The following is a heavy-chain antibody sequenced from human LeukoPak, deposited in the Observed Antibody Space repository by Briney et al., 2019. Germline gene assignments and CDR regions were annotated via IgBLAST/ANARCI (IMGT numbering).Heavy chain of an antibody. CDR3: ARVSGESGGMDV. Sequence: SETLSLTCAVYGGSFTGYYWSWIRQPPGKGLEWIGEGDHTGGTKYNPSLKSRVTISVDRSKNQFSLKLSSVTAADTAVYYCARVSGESGGMDVWGQGTTVTVSS. V-gene: IGHV4-34*01. CDR1: GGSFTGYY. CDR2: GDHTGGT. J-gene: IGHJ6*02. D-gene: IGHD3-10*01.